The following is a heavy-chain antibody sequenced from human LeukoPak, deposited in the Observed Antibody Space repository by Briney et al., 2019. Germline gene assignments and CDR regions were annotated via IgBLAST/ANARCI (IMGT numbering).Heavy chain of an antibody. Sequence: GGSLRLSCAASGFTFSSYAMHWVRQAPGKGLEWVAGISYDGSNKYYADSVKGRFTISRDNSKNTLYLQMNSLRAEDTAVYYCAKDSRIAVAGAYWGQGTLVTVSS. CDR1: GFTFSSYA. D-gene: IGHD6-19*01. J-gene: IGHJ4*02. V-gene: IGHV3-30*04. CDR3: AKDSRIAVAGAY. CDR2: ISYDGSNK.